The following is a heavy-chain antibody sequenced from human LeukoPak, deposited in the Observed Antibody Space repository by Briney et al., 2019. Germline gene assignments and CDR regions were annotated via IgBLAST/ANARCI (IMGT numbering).Heavy chain of an antibody. CDR2: IYYSGST. V-gene: IGHV4-59*01. CDR3: ARVSHIYDFWSGYYVGAFDI. J-gene: IGHJ3*02. D-gene: IGHD3-3*01. CDR1: GGSISSYY. Sequence: PSETLSLTCTVSGGSISSYYWSWIRQPPGKGLGWIWYIYYSGSTNYNPSLKSRVTISVDTSKNQFSLKLSSVTAADTAVYYCARVSHIYDFWSGYYVGAFDIWGQGTMVTVSS.